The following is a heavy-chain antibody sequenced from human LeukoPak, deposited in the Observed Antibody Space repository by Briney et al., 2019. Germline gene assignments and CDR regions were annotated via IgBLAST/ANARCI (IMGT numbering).Heavy chain of an antibody. CDR2: IEYDGSDK. CDR3: AKDLHSSASCY. V-gene: IGHV3-30*02. Sequence: GGSLRLSCAASGFTFSQNGMHWVRQAPGKGLEWMAFIEYDGSDKYFADSVKGRFTISRDNSKSMLYLQMNSLRAENTALYYCAKDLHSSASCYWGQGALVTVSS. D-gene: IGHD3-22*01. CDR1: GFTFSQNG. J-gene: IGHJ4*02.